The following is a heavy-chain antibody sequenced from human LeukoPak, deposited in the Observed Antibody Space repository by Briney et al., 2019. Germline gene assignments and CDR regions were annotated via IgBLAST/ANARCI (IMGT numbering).Heavy chain of an antibody. CDR3: ARGEGPSTLDY. Sequence: GGSLRLSCAASGFTFTSYSMNWVRQAPGKELEWVSTTRSSNGHIYYADSVKGRFTISRDKAKKSLYLQMNSLRAEDTAVYYCARGEGPSTLDYWGQGTLVTVSS. V-gene: IGHV3-21*01. CDR2: TRSSNGHI. D-gene: IGHD3-3*02. J-gene: IGHJ4*02. CDR1: GFTFTSYS.